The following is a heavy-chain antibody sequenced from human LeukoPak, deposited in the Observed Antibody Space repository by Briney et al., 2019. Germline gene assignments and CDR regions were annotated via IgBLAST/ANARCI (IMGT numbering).Heavy chain of an antibody. J-gene: IGHJ6*03. D-gene: IGHD5-12*01. CDR1: GYTFTSYD. Sequence: GASVKVSCKASGYTFTSYDINWVRQATGQGLEWMGWINPNSGGTDYAQKFQGRVTMTRDTSISTAYMELSRLRSDDTAVCCCARVGSDIVATIYYYYYMDVWGKGTTVTVSS. CDR2: INPNSGGT. CDR3: ARVGSDIVATIYYYYYMDV. V-gene: IGHV1-2*02.